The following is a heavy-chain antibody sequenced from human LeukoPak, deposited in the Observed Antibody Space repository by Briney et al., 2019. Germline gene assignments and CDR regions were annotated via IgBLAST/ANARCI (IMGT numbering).Heavy chain of an antibody. CDR2: IWYDGSNK. V-gene: IGHV3-33*01. CDR3: AREGAAGQDAFDI. J-gene: IGHJ3*02. Sequence: PGGSLRLSCAASGFTFSSYGMHWVRQAPGKGLEWVAVIWYDGSNKYYADSVKGRFTISRDNSKNTLYLQMNSLRAEDTAVYYCAREGAAGQDAFDIWGQGTVVTVSS. D-gene: IGHD6-13*01. CDR1: GFTFSSYG.